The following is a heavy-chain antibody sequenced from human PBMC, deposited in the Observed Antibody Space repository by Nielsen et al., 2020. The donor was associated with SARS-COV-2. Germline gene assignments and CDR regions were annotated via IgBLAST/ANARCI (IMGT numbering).Heavy chain of an antibody. Sequence: GGSLRLSCAASGFTFSSYWMSWVRQAPGKGLEWVANIKQDGSEKYYVDSVKGRFTISRDNAKNSLYLQMNSLRAEDTAVYYCARDVGSWYYYGMDVWGQGTTVTVS. CDR3: ARDVGSWYYYGMDV. J-gene: IGHJ6*02. V-gene: IGHV3-7*03. CDR1: GFTFSSYW. D-gene: IGHD6-13*01. CDR2: IKQDGSEK.